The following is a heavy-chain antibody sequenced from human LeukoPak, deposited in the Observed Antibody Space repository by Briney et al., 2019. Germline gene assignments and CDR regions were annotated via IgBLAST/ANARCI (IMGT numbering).Heavy chain of an antibody. V-gene: IGHV3-30*18. D-gene: IGHD3-22*01. Sequence: GSLRLSCAASGFTFSSYGMHWVRQAPGKGLEWVAVISYDGSNKYYADSVKGRFTISRDNSKNTLYLQMYSLRAEDTAVYYCAKDPYYYDSSGYYDYWGQGTLVTVSS. CDR2: ISYDGSNK. CDR1: GFTFSSYG. J-gene: IGHJ4*02. CDR3: AKDPYYYDSSGYYDY.